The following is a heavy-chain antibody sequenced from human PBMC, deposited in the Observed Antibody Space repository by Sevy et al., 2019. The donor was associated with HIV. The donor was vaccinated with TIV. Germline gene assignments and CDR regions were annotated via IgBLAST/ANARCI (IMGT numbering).Heavy chain of an antibody. V-gene: IGHV3-74*01. CDR3: AIIAAREFDY. D-gene: IGHD6-6*01. Sequence: GGSLSLSCAASGFTFSSYWRNWVRQAPGKGLVWVSRINSDGSSKSYADSVKGRFTNSRDNAKNTLYLQMNSLRAEDTAVYYCAIIAAREFDYWGQGTLVTVSS. CDR1: GFTFSSYW. CDR2: INSDGSSK. J-gene: IGHJ4*02.